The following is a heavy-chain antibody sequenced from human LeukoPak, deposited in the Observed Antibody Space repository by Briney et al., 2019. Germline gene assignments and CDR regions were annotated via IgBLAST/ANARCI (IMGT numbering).Heavy chain of an antibody. D-gene: IGHD5-12*01. V-gene: IGHV4-39*07. Sequence: SETLSLTCTVSGGSISSSSYYWGWIRQPPGKGLEWIGSIYYSGSTYYNPSLKSRVTISVDTSKNQLSLKLSSVTAADTAVYYCARGRRGFRGYDRVCLDRWGQGNLVTVSS. CDR3: ARGRRGFRGYDRVCLDR. CDR1: GGSISSSSYY. CDR2: IYYSGST. J-gene: IGHJ5*02.